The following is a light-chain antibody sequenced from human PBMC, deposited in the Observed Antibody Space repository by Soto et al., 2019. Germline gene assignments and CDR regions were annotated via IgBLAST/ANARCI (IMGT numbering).Light chain of an antibody. CDR3: QKYNTAPWT. CDR2: SAS. V-gene: IGKV1-27*01. J-gene: IGKJ1*01. CDR1: QDIFKY. Sequence: DIQMTQSPSSLSASVGDRVTITCRASQDIFKYLAWYQKKPGKVPKLLIYSASTLQSGVPSRFSGSGSGTDFTLTISSLQPEDVATYYCQKYNTAPWTFGHGTKVEIK.